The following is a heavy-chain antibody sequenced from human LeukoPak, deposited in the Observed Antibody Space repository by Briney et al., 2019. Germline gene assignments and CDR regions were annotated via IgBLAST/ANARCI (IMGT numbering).Heavy chain of an antibody. V-gene: IGHV1-2*02. D-gene: IGHD6-13*01. CDR1: GYTFTXYY. J-gene: IGHJ4*02. CDR3: ARARIAAAATRY. Sequence: VKVSCKAXGYTFTXYYMHWVRQAPGQGLEWMGWINPNSGGTNYAQKFQGRVTMTRDTSISTAYMELSRLRSDDTAVYYCARARIAAAATRYWGQGTLVTVSS. CDR2: INPNSGGT.